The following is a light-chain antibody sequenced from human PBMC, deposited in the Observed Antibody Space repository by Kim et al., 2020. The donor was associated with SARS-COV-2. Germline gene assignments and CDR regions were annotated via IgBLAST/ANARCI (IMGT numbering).Light chain of an antibody. CDR3: QHYGTSLRT. Sequence: ASVGDRVTITGRASQSINKYLAWYQQKPGKAPKILIYKASTLEIGVPSRFSGSGSGTEFTLTIDSLQPDDCATYYCQHYGTSLRTFGQGTKVEIK. J-gene: IGKJ1*01. V-gene: IGKV1-5*03. CDR2: KAS. CDR1: QSINKY.